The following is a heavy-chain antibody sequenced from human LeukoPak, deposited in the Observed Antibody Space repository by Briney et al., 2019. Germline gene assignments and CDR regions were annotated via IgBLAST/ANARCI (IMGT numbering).Heavy chain of an antibody. CDR3: ARGPSVAGNPADAFDI. J-gene: IGHJ3*02. CDR1: GGTFSSYA. V-gene: IGHV1-8*02. D-gene: IGHD1-14*01. Sequence: GASVKVSCKASGGTFSSYAINWVRQATGQGLEWMGWMNPNSGNTGYAQKFQGRVTMTRNTSISTAYMELSSLRSEDTAVYYCARGPSVAGNPADAFDIWGQGTMVTVSS. CDR2: MNPNSGNT.